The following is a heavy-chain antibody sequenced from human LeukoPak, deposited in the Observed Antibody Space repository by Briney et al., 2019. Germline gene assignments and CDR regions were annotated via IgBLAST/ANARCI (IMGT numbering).Heavy chain of an antibody. V-gene: IGHV3-23*01. J-gene: IGHJ4*02. CDR2: ISGSGDTT. Sequence: PGGSLRLSCAASGFTFSSYAMSWVRQAPGKGLGWDSGISGSGDTTYYTDSVKGRFTISRDNSKNTLYLQMNSLSAEDTAVYYCAKDAKFSLGYGSGSYYWGQGTLVTVSP. CDR3: AKDAKFSLGYGSGSYY. D-gene: IGHD3-10*01. CDR1: GFTFSSYA.